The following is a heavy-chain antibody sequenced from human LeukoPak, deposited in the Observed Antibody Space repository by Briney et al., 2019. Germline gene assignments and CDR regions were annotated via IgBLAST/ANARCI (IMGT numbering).Heavy chain of an antibody. Sequence: ASVKVSCKASGYRFPSYYIHWVRQAPGQGLEWMGWINHNNGATKYAQKFQGGVTLTTDTSLTTVFMELTWLTSDDTATYYCARDHGTDGTTFTLNFDCWGQGTLVTVSS. CDR1: GYRFPSYY. CDR3: ARDHGTDGTTFTLNFDC. CDR2: INHNNGAT. D-gene: IGHD1-1*01. V-gene: IGHV1-2*02. J-gene: IGHJ4*02.